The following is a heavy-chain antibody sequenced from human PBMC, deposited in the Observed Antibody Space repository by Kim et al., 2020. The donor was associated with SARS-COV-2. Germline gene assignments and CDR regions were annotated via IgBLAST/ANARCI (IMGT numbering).Heavy chain of an antibody. CDR1: GFTLSSYE. CDR2: ITQSGNT. CDR3: ARSRLRQGGSTRYSGLDV. D-gene: IGHD3-16*01. Sequence: GGSLRLSCVASGFTLSSYEVNWVRLAPGKGLEWVSYITQSGNTAYADSVRGRFTISRDHAKDSLYLQLNSLRVEDTAVYYCARSRLRQGGSTRYSGLDVWGQGTAATVSS. V-gene: IGHV3-48*03. J-gene: IGHJ6*02.